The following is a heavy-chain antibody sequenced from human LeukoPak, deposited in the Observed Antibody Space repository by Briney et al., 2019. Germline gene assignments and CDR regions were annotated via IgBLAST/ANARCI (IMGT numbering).Heavy chain of an antibody. Sequence: GGSLRLSCAASGFTFSNAWMSWVRQAPGKGLEWVGRIKSKTDGGTTDYAAPVKGRFTISRDDSKNTLYLQTNSLKTEDTAVYYCATEGTFYGYHSFDVWGPGTLVTVSS. V-gene: IGHV3-15*01. D-gene: IGHD2/OR15-2a*01. CDR3: ATEGTFYGYHSFDV. CDR2: IKSKTDGGTT. J-gene: IGHJ3*01. CDR1: GFTFSNAW.